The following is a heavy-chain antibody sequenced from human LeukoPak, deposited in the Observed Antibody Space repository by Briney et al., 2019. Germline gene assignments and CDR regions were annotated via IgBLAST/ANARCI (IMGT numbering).Heavy chain of an antibody. V-gene: IGHV3-53*01. Sequence: GGSLRLSCAASGFTVSSNYMSWVRQAPGKALEWVSVIYSGGSTYYADSVKGRFTISRDNSKNTLYLQMNSLRAEDTAVYYCARACGGDCYSTLNAFDIWGQGTMVTVSS. CDR3: ARACGGDCYSTLNAFDI. CDR2: IYSGGST. D-gene: IGHD2-21*02. CDR1: GFTVSSNY. J-gene: IGHJ3*02.